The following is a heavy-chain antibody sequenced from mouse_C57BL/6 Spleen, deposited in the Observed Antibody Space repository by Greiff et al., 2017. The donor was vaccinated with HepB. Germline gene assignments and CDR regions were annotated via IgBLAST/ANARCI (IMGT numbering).Heavy chain of an antibody. Sequence: QVQLKQSGPELGKPGASVKISCKASGYAFSSSWMNWVKQRPGKGLEWIGRIYPGDGDTNYNGKFKGKATLTADKSSSTAYMQLSSLTSEDSAVYFCARGGSRSNYDYFDYWGQGTTLTVSS. D-gene: IGHD2-5*01. CDR2: IYPGDGDT. V-gene: IGHV1-82*01. CDR3: ARGGSRSNYDYFDY. J-gene: IGHJ2*01. CDR1: GYAFSSSW.